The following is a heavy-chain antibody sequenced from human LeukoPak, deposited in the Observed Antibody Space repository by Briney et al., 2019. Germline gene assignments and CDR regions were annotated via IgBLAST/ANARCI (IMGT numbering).Heavy chain of an antibody. Sequence: SETLSLTCTVSGGSISSSSYYWGWIRQPPGKGLEWIGRIYYSGSTYYNPSLKSRVTISVDTSKNQFSLKLSSVTAADTAVYYCARHHYYDSSGYYFNNWYFDLWGRGTLVTVSS. D-gene: IGHD3-22*01. CDR2: IYYSGST. CDR3: ARHHYYDSSGYYFNNWYFDL. CDR1: GGSISSSSYY. J-gene: IGHJ2*01. V-gene: IGHV4-39*01.